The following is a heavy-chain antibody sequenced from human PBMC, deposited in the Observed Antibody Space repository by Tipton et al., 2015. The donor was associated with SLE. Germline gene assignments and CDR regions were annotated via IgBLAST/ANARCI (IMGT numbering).Heavy chain of an antibody. J-gene: IGHJ5*02. Sequence: SLRLSCAASGFTFSSYWMSWVRQAPGKGLEWVANIRQDGSEKYYVDFVKGRFTISRDNAKNSLYLQMNSLRAEDTAVYYCARDSVAARRGWFDPWGQGTLVTVSS. V-gene: IGHV3-7*05. CDR2: IRQDGSEK. D-gene: IGHD6-19*01. CDR1: GFTFSSYW. CDR3: ARDSVAARRGWFDP.